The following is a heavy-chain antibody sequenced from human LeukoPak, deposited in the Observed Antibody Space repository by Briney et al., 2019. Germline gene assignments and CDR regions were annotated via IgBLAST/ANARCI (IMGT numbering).Heavy chain of an antibody. CDR3: ARGAATRKSGFYYYYMDV. CDR2: ITTGNSFL. D-gene: IGHD5-12*01. V-gene: IGHV3-21*01. J-gene: IGHJ6*03. Sequence: PGGSLRLSCAASGFTFSSYNVNWVRQAPGKGLEWVSSITTGNSFLYFADSVKGRFTISRDHANNSLYLQMNSLRADDTAVYYGARGAATRKSGFYYYYMDVWGKGTTVTVSS. CDR1: GFTFSSYN.